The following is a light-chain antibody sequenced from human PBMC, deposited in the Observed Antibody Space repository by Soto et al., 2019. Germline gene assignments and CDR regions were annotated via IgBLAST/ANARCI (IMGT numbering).Light chain of an antibody. Sequence: EIVLTQSPAPLSLSPGERATLSCRASQSVSSYLAWYQQKPGQAPRLLIYDASNRATGIPARFSGSGSGTDFTLTISSLEPEDFAVYYCQQRSNWPGTFGPGTKVDIK. J-gene: IGKJ3*01. CDR1: QSVSSY. CDR2: DAS. V-gene: IGKV3-11*01. CDR3: QQRSNWPGT.